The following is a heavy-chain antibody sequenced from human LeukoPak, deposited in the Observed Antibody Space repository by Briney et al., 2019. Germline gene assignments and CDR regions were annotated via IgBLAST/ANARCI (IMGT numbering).Heavy chain of an antibody. V-gene: IGHV3-7*01. D-gene: IGHD3-22*01. CDR3: AREGTYYYDSSGYYWNNWFDP. Sequence: PGGSLRLSCAASGFTFSSYGMHWVRQAPGKGLDWVANIKQDGSEKYYVDSVKGRFTISRDNAKNSLYLQMNSLRAEDTAVYYCAREGTYYYDSSGYYWNNWFDPWGQGTLVTVSS. CDR2: IKQDGSEK. J-gene: IGHJ5*02. CDR1: GFTFSSYG.